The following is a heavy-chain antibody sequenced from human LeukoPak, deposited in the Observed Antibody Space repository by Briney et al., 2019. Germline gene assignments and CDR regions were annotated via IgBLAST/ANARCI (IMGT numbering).Heavy chain of an antibody. J-gene: IGHJ4*02. V-gene: IGHV4-59*01. D-gene: IGHD1-26*01. CDR2: IYYSGST. CDR1: GGSISSFH. Sequence: KASETLSLTCTVSGGSISSFHWSWIRQPPGKGLEWIGYIYYSGSTNYNPSLKSRVTISVDTSKNQFSLKLSSVTAADTAVYYCASGTLGATSLDYWGQGTLVTVSS. CDR3: ASGTLGATSLDY.